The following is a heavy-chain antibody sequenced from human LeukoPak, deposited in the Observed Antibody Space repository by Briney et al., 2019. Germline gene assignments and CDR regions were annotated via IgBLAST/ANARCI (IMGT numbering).Heavy chain of an antibody. D-gene: IGHD3-16*02. J-gene: IGHJ4*02. CDR2: ISSSGSTI. V-gene: IGHV3-11*01. CDR1: GFTFSDYY. CDR3: ASSRFYDYVWGSYRYALDY. Sequence: PGGSLRLSCAASGFTFSDYYMSWIRQAPGKGLEWVSYISSSGSTIYYADSVKGRFTISRDNAKNSLYLQMNSLRAEDTAVYYCASSRFYDYVWGSYRYALDYWGQGTLVTVSS.